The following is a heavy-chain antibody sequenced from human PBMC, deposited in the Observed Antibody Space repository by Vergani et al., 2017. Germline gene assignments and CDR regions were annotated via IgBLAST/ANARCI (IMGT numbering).Heavy chain of an antibody. CDR3: AAEKQQLTYYFDY. CDR2: IYYGGST. Sequence: QLQLQESGPGLVKPSETLSLTCTVSGGSISSSSYYWGWIRQPPGKGLEWIGSIYYGGSTYYNPSLKSRVTISVGTSKNQFSLKLSSVTAADTAVYYCAAEKQQLTYYFDYWGQGTLVTVSS. J-gene: IGHJ4*02. D-gene: IGHD6-13*01. CDR1: GGSISSSSYY. V-gene: IGHV4-39*01.